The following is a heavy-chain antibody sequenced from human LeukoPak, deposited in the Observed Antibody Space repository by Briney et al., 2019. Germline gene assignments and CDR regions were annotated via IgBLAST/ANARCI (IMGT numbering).Heavy chain of an antibody. CDR2: IRSKANSYAT. Sequence: PGGSLRLSCAASGFTFSGSAMHWVRQASGKGLEWVGRIRSKANSYATAYAASVKGRFTISRDDSKNTAYLQMNSLKTEDTAVYYCTRLFAGNWFDRWGQGTLVTVSS. CDR1: GFTFSGSA. J-gene: IGHJ5*02. V-gene: IGHV3-73*01. CDR3: TRLFAGNWFDR.